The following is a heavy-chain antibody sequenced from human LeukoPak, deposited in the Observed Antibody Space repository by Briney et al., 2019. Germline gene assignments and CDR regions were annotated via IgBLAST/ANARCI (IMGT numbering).Heavy chain of an antibody. CDR1: GLTFSSYS. Sequence: GGSLRLSCAASGLTFSSYSMNWVRQAPGKGLEWVSYISSSSSTIYYADSVKGRFTISRDNAKNSLYLQMYSLRAEDTAVYYCARADFWSGYDMDVWGKGTTVTVSS. CDR2: ISSSSSTI. D-gene: IGHD3-3*01. CDR3: ARADFWSGYDMDV. J-gene: IGHJ6*03. V-gene: IGHV3-48*04.